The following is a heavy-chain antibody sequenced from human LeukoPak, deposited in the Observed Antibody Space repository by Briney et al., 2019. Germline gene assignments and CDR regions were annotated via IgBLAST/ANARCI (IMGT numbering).Heavy chain of an antibody. J-gene: IGHJ4*02. CDR1: GFTFDDYT. Sequence: GGSLRLSCAASGFTFDDYTMHWVRQAPGKGLEWVSLISWDGGSTYYADSVKGRFTTSRDNSKNSVYLQMNSLRTEDTALYYCAKASGYSSSSAFGYWGQGTLVTVSS. CDR2: ISWDGGST. V-gene: IGHV3-43*01. CDR3: AKASGYSSSSAFGY. D-gene: IGHD6-6*01.